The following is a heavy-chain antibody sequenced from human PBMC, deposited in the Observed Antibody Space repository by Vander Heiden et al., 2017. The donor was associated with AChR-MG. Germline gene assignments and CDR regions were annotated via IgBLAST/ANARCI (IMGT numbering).Heavy chain of an antibody. Sequence: EVHLVESGGGLVPPGRSLRLSCAASGFIFDDYAMHWVRQAPGKGLEWVSGLSWNSGSIVYADSVKGRVTISRDNAKNSLYLQMNSLRLEETALYYCAKDNELGRAGAANNWFDSWGQGTLVTVSS. CDR1: GFIFDDYA. J-gene: IGHJ5*01. V-gene: IGHV3-9*01. CDR2: LSWNSGSI. D-gene: IGHD6-19*01. CDR3: AKDNELGRAGAANNWFDS.